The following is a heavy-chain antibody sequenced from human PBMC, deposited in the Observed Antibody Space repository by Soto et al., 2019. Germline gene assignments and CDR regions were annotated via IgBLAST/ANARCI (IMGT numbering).Heavy chain of an antibody. V-gene: IGHV1-69*08. Sequence: QVQLVQSGAEVKKPGSSVKVSCKASGGTFSSYTISWVRQAPGQGLEWMGRIIPILGIANYAQKFQGRVTITADKSTSTAYMELSSLRSEDTAVYYCAREGYSRSFRLEDDYWGQGTLVTVSS. D-gene: IGHD6-13*01. CDR1: GGTFSSYT. CDR2: IIPILGIA. CDR3: AREGYSRSFRLEDDY. J-gene: IGHJ4*02.